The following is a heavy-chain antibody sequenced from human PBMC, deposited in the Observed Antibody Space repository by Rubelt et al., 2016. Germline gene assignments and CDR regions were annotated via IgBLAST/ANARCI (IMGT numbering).Heavy chain of an antibody. CDR2: ISGSGGST. CDR3: AKSPDYYFYGMDV. CDR1: GFTFSNYA. Sequence: PGGSLRVSCAASGFTFSNYAMSWVRQAPGKGLEWVSAISGSGGSTYYADSVRGRFTISRDNSKNTLYLQMNSLSAEDTAVYYCAKSPDYYFYGMDVWGQGTTVTVSS. J-gene: IGHJ6*02. V-gene: IGHV3-23*01.